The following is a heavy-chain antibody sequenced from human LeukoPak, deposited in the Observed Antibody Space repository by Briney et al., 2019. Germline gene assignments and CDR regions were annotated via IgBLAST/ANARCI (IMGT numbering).Heavy chain of an antibody. V-gene: IGHV3-30*18. CDR3: AKESAFHCFDY. CDR1: GFTFCTYA. CDR2: ISFDGSNK. J-gene: IGHJ4*02. D-gene: IGHD2/OR15-2a*01. Sequence: GGSLRLSCAACGFTFCTYAMHWLRQAPGKGLEWMALISFDGSNKYYADSVKGRFTISRDNSKNTLYLQMTSLRAEDTAVYYCAKESAFHCFDYWGQGTLVTVSS.